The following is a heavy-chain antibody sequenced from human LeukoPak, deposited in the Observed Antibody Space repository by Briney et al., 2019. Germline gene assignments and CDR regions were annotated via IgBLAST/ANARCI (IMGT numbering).Heavy chain of an antibody. CDR3: ARLSDF. J-gene: IGHJ4*02. CDR1: GGAISSDRYY. V-gene: IGHV4-39*01. CDR2: INYSGGT. Sequence: SETLSLTCTVSGGAISSDRYYWGWIRQPPGKGLEWIASINYSGGTYYNPSLNSRATISVDTSKTQFSLRLSSVTAADTAVYYCARLSDFWGQGILVTVSS.